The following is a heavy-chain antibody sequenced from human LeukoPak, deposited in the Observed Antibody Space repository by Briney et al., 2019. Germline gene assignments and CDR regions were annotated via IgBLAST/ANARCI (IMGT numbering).Heavy chain of an antibody. J-gene: IGHJ3*02. V-gene: IGHV3-9*01. CDR3: AKESVVVVATGAFDI. CDR1: GFTFDDYS. D-gene: IGHD2-15*01. CDR2: NSCDSSSF. Sequence: FLRLCCADSGFTFDDYSRYFVRPPAGEGLEWVAVNSCDSSSFGYADSVKCRFTISRDNAKNSLYLQMHSLRAEDTALYDCAKESVVVVATGAFDIWGQGTMVTVSS.